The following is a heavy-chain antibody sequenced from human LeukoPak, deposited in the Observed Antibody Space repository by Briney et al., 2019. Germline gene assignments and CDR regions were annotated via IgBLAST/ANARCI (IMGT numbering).Heavy chain of an antibody. V-gene: IGHV3-7*01. CDR3: ARDPDHGAIDF. Sequence: PGGSLRLSCAASGFTFSSNGMNWVRQAPGKGLEWVANMNQDGSAKFYVDSVRGRFTVSRDNTENSVYLQMNSLRVDDTAIYYCARDPDHGAIDFWGQGTLVTVSS. J-gene: IGHJ4*02. D-gene: IGHD3-10*01. CDR1: GFTFSSNG. CDR2: MNQDGSAK.